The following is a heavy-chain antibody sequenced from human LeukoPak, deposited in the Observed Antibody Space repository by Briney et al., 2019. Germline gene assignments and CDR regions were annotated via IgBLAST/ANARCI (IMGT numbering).Heavy chain of an antibody. D-gene: IGHD3-10*01. CDR1: GFSFSSYE. V-gene: IGHV3-48*03. CDR3: ARGYYYGSGTLGPFDP. CDR2: ISSSGSSI. Sequence: GGSLRLSCAASGFSFSSYEMNWVRQAPGKGREWVSCISSSGSSIYNADSVKGRSTISRDNAKNSLYLQMNSLRAEDTAVYYCARGYYYGSGTLGPFDPWGQGTLVTVSS. J-gene: IGHJ5*02.